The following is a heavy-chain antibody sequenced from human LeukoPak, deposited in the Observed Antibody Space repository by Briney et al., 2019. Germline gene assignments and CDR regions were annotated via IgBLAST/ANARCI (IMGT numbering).Heavy chain of an antibody. CDR1: GFTFSSYA. J-gene: IGHJ6*03. CDR2: ISSNGGST. D-gene: IGHD2-2*01. CDR3: ARDSLDCSSTSCYGYYYYYMDA. Sequence: GGSLRLSCAASGFTFSSYAMHWVRQAPGKGLEYVSAISSNGGSTYYANSVKGRFTISRDNSKNTLYLQMGSLRAEDMAVYYCARDSLDCSSTSCYGYYYYYMDAWGKGTTVTVSS. V-gene: IGHV3-64*01.